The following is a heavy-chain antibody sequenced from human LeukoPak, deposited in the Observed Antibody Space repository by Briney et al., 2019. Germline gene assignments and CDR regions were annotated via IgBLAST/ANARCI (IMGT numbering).Heavy chain of an antibody. J-gene: IGHJ4*02. CDR2: IYYSGST. CDR1: GGSISSGDYY. Sequence: PSETLSLTCTVSGGSISSGDYYWSWIRQPPGKGLEWIGYIYYSGSTYYNPSLKSRVTISVDTSKDQFSLMLSSVTAADTAVYYCARDRPGSYYDSSGYFFDYWGQGTLVTVSS. CDR3: ARDRPGSYYDSSGYFFDY. V-gene: IGHV4-30-4*01. D-gene: IGHD3-22*01.